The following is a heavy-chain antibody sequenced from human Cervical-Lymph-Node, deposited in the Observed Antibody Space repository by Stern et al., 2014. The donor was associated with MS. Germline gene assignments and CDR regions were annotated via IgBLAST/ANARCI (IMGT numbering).Heavy chain of an antibody. CDR2: IIPVFGIV. CDR1: GGTFSTYA. D-gene: IGHD6-19*01. J-gene: IGHJ6*02. Sequence: VQLVESGAEVRKPGSSVKVSCKASGGTFSTYAINWVRQAPGQGLEWMGGIIPVFGIVNYAQDFQGRVTITADAATSTAYMELSNLRSDDTAVYYCARVNEGTAVEDYFHGLDGLGQGTTVTVSS. CDR3: ARVNEGTAVEDYFHGLDG. V-gene: IGHV1-69*01.